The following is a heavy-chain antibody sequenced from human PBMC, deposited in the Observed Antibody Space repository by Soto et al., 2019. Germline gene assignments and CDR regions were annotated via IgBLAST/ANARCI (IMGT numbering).Heavy chain of an antibody. Sequence: SETLSLTCAVYGGSFSGYYWSWIRQPPGKGLEWIGEINHSGSTNYNPSLKSRVTISVDTSKNQFSLKLSSVTAADTAVYYCAMNYGSGHIHPNYYAMDVWGQGTRVSLSS. CDR3: AMNYGSGHIHPNYYAMDV. J-gene: IGHJ6*02. CDR1: GGSFSGYY. CDR2: INHSGST. D-gene: IGHD3-10*01. V-gene: IGHV4-34*01.